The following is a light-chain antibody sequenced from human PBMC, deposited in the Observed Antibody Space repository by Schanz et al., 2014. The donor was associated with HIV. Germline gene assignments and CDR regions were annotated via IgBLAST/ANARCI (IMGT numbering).Light chain of an antibody. CDR1: QSVSRY. Sequence: EIVLTQSPATLSLSPGERATLSCRASQSVSRYLAWYQQKPGQAPRLLIYDAFNRATGIPARFSGSGSGTDFTLTISRLEPEDFAVYYCQQYGSSPWTFGQGTRVDVK. CDR3: QQYGSSPWT. CDR2: DAF. V-gene: IGKV3-11*01. J-gene: IGKJ1*01.